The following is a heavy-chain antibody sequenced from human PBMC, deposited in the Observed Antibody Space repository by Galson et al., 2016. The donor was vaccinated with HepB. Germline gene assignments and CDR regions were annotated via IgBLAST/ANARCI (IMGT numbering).Heavy chain of an antibody. CDR1: GFAFSSHW. D-gene: IGHD4-23*01. J-gene: IGHJ5*02. CDR3: VRDHSVVPTTAYNWFDP. Sequence: SLRLSCAASGFAFSSHWMHWVRQGLGKGLVWVSRINSDGTISNYADSVKGRFTISRDNAKNTLYLQMNSLRAEDTAVYFCVRDHSVVPTTAYNWFDPWGRGTLVTVSS. CDR2: INSDGTIS. V-gene: IGHV3-74*01.